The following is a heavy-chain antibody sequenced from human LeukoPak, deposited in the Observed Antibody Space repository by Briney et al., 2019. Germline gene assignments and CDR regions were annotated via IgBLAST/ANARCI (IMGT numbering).Heavy chain of an antibody. J-gene: IGHJ4*02. CDR1: GFTFSSSW. CDR3: ARDGRYCSSPSCYFDY. Sequence: GGSLRLSCAASGFTFSSSWMHWVRQAPGKGLMWVSRIKSDGTFTTYADSVKGRFTISRDNAKNSLYLQMNSLRPDDTAVYYCARDGRYCSSPSCYFDYWGQGSLVTVSS. CDR2: IKSDGTFT. V-gene: IGHV3-74*01. D-gene: IGHD2-2*01.